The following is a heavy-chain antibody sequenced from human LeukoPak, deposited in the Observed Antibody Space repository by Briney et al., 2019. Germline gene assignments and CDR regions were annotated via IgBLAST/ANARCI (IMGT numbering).Heavy chain of an antibody. CDR3: ARQSYDSSGYSAFDI. J-gene: IGHJ3*02. V-gene: IGHV5-51*01. Sequence: PGESLKISCEGSGYIFTSYWIGWVRQMPGKGLEWMGIIYPGDSDTRYSPSFQGQVTISADKSISTAYLQWSSLKASDTAMYYCARQSYDSSGYSAFDIWGQGTMVTVSS. CDR2: IYPGDSDT. D-gene: IGHD3-22*01. CDR1: GYIFTSYW.